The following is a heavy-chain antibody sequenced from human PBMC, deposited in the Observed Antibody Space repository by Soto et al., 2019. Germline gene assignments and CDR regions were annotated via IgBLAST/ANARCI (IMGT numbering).Heavy chain of an antibody. J-gene: IGHJ6*02. CDR3: AREDDGGDRDYYGLDV. CDR2: IHYTGSI. D-gene: IGHD2-21*02. V-gene: IGHV4-30-4*01. Sequence: SETLSLTCTVSGGSISSYHWTWIRQTPGKGLEWIGYIHYTGSISYNPSLQSRLTISVDTSKNQFSLKLTSVTAADTAVYFCAREDDGGDRDYYGLDVWGQGTTVTVSS. CDR1: GGSISSYH.